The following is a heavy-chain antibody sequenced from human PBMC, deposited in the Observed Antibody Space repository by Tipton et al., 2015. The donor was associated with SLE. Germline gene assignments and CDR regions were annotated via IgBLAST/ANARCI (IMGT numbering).Heavy chain of an antibody. Sequence: SLRLSCAASGFTFSTHAMTWVRQAPGKGLEWVSTSSHTDSNTYYGDSVKGRFTISRDNSKNTLYLQMNSLRADDTAVYYCARRGGSSGWGAFDIWGQGTMVTVSS. CDR1: GFTFSTHA. D-gene: IGHD2-15*01. CDR3: ARRGGSSGWGAFDI. CDR2: SSHTDSNT. J-gene: IGHJ3*02. V-gene: IGHV3-23*01.